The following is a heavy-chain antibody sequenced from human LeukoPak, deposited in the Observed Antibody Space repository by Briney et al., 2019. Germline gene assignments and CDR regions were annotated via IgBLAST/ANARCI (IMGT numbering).Heavy chain of an antibody. CDR2: ISGSNGNT. Sequence: ASVKVSCKASSYTFTRYGISWVRQAPGQGLEWMGWISGSNGNTNYAQKFQGRVSMTADTSTSTAYMELRSLRSDDTAVYYSARSVRGTYYYFDLWGQGTLVSVSS. D-gene: IGHD1-26*01. CDR1: SYTFTRYG. J-gene: IGHJ4*02. V-gene: IGHV1-18*01. CDR3: ARSVRGTYYYFDL.